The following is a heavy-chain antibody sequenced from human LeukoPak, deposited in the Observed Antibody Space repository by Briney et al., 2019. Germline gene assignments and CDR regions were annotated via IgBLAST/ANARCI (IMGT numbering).Heavy chain of an antibody. Sequence: ASVKVSCKASGYTFTGYYMHWVRQAPGQGLEWMGWINPNSGGTNYAQKFQGWATMTRDTSISTAYMELSRLRSDDTAVYYCAREGGSSWSFGKDYFDYWGQGALVTVSS. J-gene: IGHJ4*02. CDR3: AREGGSSWSFGKDYFDY. V-gene: IGHV1-2*04. CDR2: INPNSGGT. D-gene: IGHD6-13*01. CDR1: GYTFTGYY.